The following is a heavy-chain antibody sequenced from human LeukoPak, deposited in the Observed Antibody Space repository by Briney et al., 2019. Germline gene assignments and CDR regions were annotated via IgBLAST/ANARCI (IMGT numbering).Heavy chain of an antibody. CDR2: IIPIFGTA. V-gene: IGHV1-69*01. D-gene: IGHD3-3*01. Sequence: SVKVSCKASGGTFSSYAISWVRQAPGQGLEWMGGIIPIFGTANYAQKFQGRVTITADESTSTAYMELSSLRSEDTAVYYCARDTGGITIFGVVIRWFDPWGQGTLVTVSS. CDR3: ARDTGGITIFGVVIRWFDP. CDR1: GGTFSSYA. J-gene: IGHJ5*02.